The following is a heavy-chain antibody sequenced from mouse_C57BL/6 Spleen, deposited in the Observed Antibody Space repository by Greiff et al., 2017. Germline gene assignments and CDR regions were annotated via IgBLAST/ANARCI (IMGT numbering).Heavy chain of an antibody. Sequence: QVQLQQSGPELVKPGASVKISCKASGYAFSSSWMNWVKQRPGKGLEWIGRIYPGDGDTNYNGKFKGKATLTADKSSSTAYMQLSSLTSEDSAVYLCSRKDYCSSYGYFDYWGQGTTLTVSS. V-gene: IGHV1-82*01. D-gene: IGHD1-1*01. CDR3: SRKDYCSSYGYFDY. CDR1: GYAFSSSW. CDR2: IYPGDGDT. J-gene: IGHJ2*01.